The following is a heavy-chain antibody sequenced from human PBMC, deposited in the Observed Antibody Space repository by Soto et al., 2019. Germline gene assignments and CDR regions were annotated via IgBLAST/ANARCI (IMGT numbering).Heavy chain of an antibody. Sequence: SETLSLTCTVSGGSISSSSYYWGWIRQPPGKGLEWIGSIYYSGSTYYNPSLKSRVTISVDTSKNQFSLKLSSVTAADTAVYYCASSRTIFGVVIIKGGWFDPWGQGTLVTVSS. CDR3: ASSRTIFGVVIIKGGWFDP. J-gene: IGHJ5*02. CDR1: GGSISSSSYY. V-gene: IGHV4-39*01. CDR2: IYYSGST. D-gene: IGHD3-3*01.